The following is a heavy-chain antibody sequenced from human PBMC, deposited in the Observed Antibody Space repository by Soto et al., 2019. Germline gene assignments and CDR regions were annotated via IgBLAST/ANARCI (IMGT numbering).Heavy chain of an antibody. J-gene: IGHJ4*02. CDR2: ISYDGSNK. CDR3: AREPDDYGDYPPVRN. D-gene: IGHD4-17*01. CDR1: GFTFSSYA. Sequence: QVQLVESGGGVVQPGRSLRLSCAASGFTFSSYAMHWVRQAPGKGLEWVAVISYDGSNKYYADSVKGRFTISRDNSKNTLYLQMNSLRAEDTAVYYCAREPDDYGDYPPVRNWGQGTLVTVSS. V-gene: IGHV3-30-3*01.